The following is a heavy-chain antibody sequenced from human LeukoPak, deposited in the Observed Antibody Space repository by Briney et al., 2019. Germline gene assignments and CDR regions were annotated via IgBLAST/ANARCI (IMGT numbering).Heavy chain of an antibody. CDR1: GGSISSSSYY. J-gene: IGHJ4*02. CDR2: IYYSGST. V-gene: IGHV4-39*07. D-gene: IGHD2-21*02. CDR3: ARESRGVVVTAISY. Sequence: SETLSLTCTVSGGSISSSSYYWGWIRQPPGKGLEWIGSIYYSGSTYYNPSLKSRVTISVDTSKNQFSLKLSSVTAADTAVYYCARESRGVVVTAISYWGQGTLVTVSS.